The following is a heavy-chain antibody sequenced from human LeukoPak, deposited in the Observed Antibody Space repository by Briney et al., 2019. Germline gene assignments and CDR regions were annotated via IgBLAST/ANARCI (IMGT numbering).Heavy chain of an antibody. D-gene: IGHD5-12*01. CDR1: GFTFSSYA. Sequence: GGSLRLSCAASGFTFSSYAMHWVRQAPGKGLEWVAVISYDGSNKYYADSVKGRFTISRDNFKNTLYLQMNSLRAEDTAVYYCARTPYSGYGYFDYWGQGTLVTVSS. CDR2: ISYDGSNK. J-gene: IGHJ4*02. CDR3: ARTPYSGYGYFDY. V-gene: IGHV3-30*04.